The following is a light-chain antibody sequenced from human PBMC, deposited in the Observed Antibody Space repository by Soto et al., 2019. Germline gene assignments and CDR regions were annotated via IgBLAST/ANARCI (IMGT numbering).Light chain of an antibody. CDR3: QHHGDCPPRLP. V-gene: IGKV3-11*01. CDR1: RSVSSY. CDR2: DAS. J-gene: IGKJ4*01. Sequence: EIVLTQSPATLSLSPGERATLSCGTSRSVSSYLAWYQQKPGQAPRLLIYDASYRATGIPARLRGSGSETDFTLTCGSLESVDFAVYYAQHHGDCPPRLPFGGGTKVYIK.